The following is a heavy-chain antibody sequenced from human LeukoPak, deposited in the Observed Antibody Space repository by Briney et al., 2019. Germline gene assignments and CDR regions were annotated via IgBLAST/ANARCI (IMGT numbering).Heavy chain of an antibody. D-gene: IGHD2-2*01. Sequence: ASVKVSCKASGYTFTSYAMHWVRQAPGQRLEWMGWINAGNGNTKYSQKFQARVTITRDTTASTAYMELSSLRSEDTPVYYCAVGYCRSTSCSFPFDYWGQGTLVTVSS. CDR1: GYTFTSYA. CDR3: AVGYCRSTSCSFPFDY. V-gene: IGHV1-3*01. J-gene: IGHJ4*02. CDR2: INAGNGNT.